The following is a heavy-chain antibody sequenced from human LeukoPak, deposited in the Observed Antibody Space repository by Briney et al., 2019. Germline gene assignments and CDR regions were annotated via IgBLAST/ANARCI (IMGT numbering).Heavy chain of an antibody. Sequence: GGSLRLSCAASGFTFSDYAMSWVRQAPGKGLEWVANIDQDGSEKWYVDSVKGRFTISRDNAKNSVYLQMNSLRAEDTAVYYCARENYGDFDAFDIWGQGTMVTVSS. V-gene: IGHV3-7*03. D-gene: IGHD4-17*01. CDR3: ARENYGDFDAFDI. CDR1: GFTFSDYA. CDR2: IDQDGSEK. J-gene: IGHJ3*02.